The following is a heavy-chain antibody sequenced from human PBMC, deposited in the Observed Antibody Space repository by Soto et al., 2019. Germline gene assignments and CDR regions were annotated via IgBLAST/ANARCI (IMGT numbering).Heavy chain of an antibody. Sequence: TLSLTCTVSGGSISSGGYYWSWIRQHPGKGLEWIGYIYYSGSTYYNPSLKSRVTISVDTSKNQFSLKLSSVTAADTAVYYCARAENWAYYDILTVYPSPDYRYLHVLGTGRTSDL. CDR2: IYYSGST. CDR1: GGSISSGGYY. J-gene: IGHJ2*01. D-gene: IGHD3-9*01. V-gene: IGHV4-31*03. CDR3: ARAENWAYYDILTVYPSPDYRYLHVLGTGRTSDL.